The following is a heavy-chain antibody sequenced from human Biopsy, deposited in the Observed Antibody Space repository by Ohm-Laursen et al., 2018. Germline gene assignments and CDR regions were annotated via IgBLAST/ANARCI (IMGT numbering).Heavy chain of an antibody. CDR3: ARATNSTGWPYYYFYGMDV. V-gene: IGHV4-31*03. CDR2: IYYDGTT. J-gene: IGHJ6*02. CDR1: GDSITNTIYY. D-gene: IGHD2/OR15-2a*01. Sequence: TLSLTCTVSGDSITNTIYYWAWIRQHPGKGLEWIGNIYYDGTTYYNPSLKSRFTISVDTSKNQFSLKLSSVTAADTAVYYCARATNSTGWPYYYFYGMDVWGQGTTVTVSS.